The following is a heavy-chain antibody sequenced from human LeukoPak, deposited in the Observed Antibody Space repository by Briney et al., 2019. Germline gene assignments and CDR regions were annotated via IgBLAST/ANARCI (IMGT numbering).Heavy chain of an antibody. D-gene: IGHD6-19*01. CDR2: ISYDGRNK. V-gene: IGHV3-30-3*02. CDR1: GFTFSSYA. J-gene: IGHJ4*02. Sequence: PGGSLRLSCAASGFTFSSYAMHWVRQAPGKGLEWMSVISYDGRNKYFADSVKGRFTLSRDNSKNTLYLQMNSLRAEDTAVYYCAKVRWDNSGWYYLDYWGQGTLVTVSS. CDR3: AKVRWDNSGWYYLDY.